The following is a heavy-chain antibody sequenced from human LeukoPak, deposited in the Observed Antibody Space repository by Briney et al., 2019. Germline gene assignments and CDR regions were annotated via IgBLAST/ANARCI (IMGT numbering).Heavy chain of an antibody. V-gene: IGHV4-59*01. CDR3: ARARDWNYVPFDY. D-gene: IGHD1-7*01. CDR1: GGSISSYY. J-gene: IGHJ4*02. CDR2: IYYSGST. Sequence: SETLSLTCTVSGGSISSYYWSWIRQPPGKGLEWIGYIYYSGSTDYNPSLKSRVTISVDTSKNQFSLKLSSVTAADTAVYYCARARDWNYVPFDYWGQGTLVTVSS.